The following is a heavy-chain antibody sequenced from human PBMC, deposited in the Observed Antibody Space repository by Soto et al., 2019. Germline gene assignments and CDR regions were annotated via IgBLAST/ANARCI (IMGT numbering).Heavy chain of an antibody. CDR1: GYTFRSHG. V-gene: IGHV1-18*01. CDR3: ARSLFIVAPDNEPFDY. CDR2: ISGYNGKE. Sequence: ASVKVPCKASGYTFRSHGIIWVRQAPGKGLEGMGLISGYNGKEKYAQRFKGRFTFSRDNPRNILYLQMNSLRADDTAMYFCARSLFIVAPDNEPFDYWGQGTLVTVSS. J-gene: IGHJ4*02. D-gene: IGHD2-15*01.